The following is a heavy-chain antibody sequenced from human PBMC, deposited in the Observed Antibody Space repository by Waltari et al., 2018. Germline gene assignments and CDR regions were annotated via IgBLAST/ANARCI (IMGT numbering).Heavy chain of an antibody. V-gene: IGHV4-31*03. CDR3: ARDGSTGGAFDI. J-gene: IGHJ3*02. CDR1: GGSIRSGGYY. Sequence: QVQLQESGPGLVKPSQTLSLTCPVSGGSIRSGGYYWRWIRQHPGKGLEWIGYIYYSGSTYYNPSLKSRVTISVDTSKNQFSLKLSSVTAADTAVYYCARDGSTGGAFDIWGQGTMVTVSS. D-gene: IGHD4-17*01. CDR2: IYYSGST.